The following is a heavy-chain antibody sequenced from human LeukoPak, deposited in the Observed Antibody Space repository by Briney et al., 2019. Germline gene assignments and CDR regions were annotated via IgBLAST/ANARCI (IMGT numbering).Heavy chain of an antibody. J-gene: IGHJ5*02. CDR1: GFTFSSYT. V-gene: IGHV3-30*18. CDR3: AKTGNYHHNWFDP. Sequence: GGSLRLSCAASGFTFSSYTMHWVRQAPRKGLEWVAVISFDGSNKYYVDSVKGRFTISRDSSKNTLFLQMNSLRTEDTAVYYCAKTGNYHHNWFDPWGQGTLVTVSS. CDR2: ISFDGSNK. D-gene: IGHD3-10*01.